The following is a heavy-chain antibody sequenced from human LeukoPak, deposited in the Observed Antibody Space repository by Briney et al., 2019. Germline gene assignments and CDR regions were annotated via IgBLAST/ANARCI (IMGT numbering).Heavy chain of an antibody. CDR2: INHSGST. Sequence: SKTLSLTCAVYGGSFSGYYWSWIRQPPGKGLEWIGEINHSGSTNYNPSLKSRVTISVDTSKNQFSLKLSSVTAADTAVYYCARARKRYCSSTSCYTGGIYFDYWGQGTLVTVSS. D-gene: IGHD2-2*02. V-gene: IGHV4-34*01. CDR3: ARARKRYCSSTSCYTGGIYFDY. CDR1: GGSFSGYY. J-gene: IGHJ4*02.